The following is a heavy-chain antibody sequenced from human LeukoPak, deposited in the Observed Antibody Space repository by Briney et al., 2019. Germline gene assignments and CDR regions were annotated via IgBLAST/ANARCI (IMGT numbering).Heavy chain of an antibody. Sequence: QPGGSLRLSCSASGFTFKSYAMHWVRQAPGKGLEYVSSINTNGANTYYADSVKGRFTISRDNAKNSLYLQMNSLRAEDTAVYYCARNWNYVSPFDYWGQGTLVTVSS. CDR1: GFTFKSYA. J-gene: IGHJ4*02. CDR3: ARNWNYVSPFDY. CDR2: INTNGANT. D-gene: IGHD1-7*01. V-gene: IGHV3-64*04.